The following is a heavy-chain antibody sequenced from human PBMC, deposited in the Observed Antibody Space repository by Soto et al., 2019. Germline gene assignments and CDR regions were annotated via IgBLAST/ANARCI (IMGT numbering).Heavy chain of an antibody. J-gene: IGHJ2*01. Sequence: EVHLVETGGGLIQPGGSLRLSCAVSGFTVSINYMSWVRQAPGKGLEWVSITYAGGYTYYADSVKGRFTISRDDSKNTLYLQMNSLRAEDTAVYYCARGNSSGWDDWIFDLWGRGTLVTVSS. CDR2: TYAGGYT. CDR1: GFTVSINY. CDR3: ARGNSSGWDDWIFDL. V-gene: IGHV3-53*02. D-gene: IGHD6-19*01.